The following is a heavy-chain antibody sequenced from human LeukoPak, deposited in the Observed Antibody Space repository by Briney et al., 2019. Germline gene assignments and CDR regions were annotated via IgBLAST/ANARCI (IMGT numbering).Heavy chain of an antibody. CDR1: GFTFSNYN. CDR2: ISNDGGGI. Sequence: GGSLRLSCGASGFTFSNYNMNWVRQATGKGLQWVSAISNDGGGITYADFVKGRFTISRDNSKNTLFLQMNSLRAEDTALYYCAKGGSGYFLDLWGQGTLVTVSS. V-gene: IGHV3-23*01. CDR3: AKGGSGYFLDL. D-gene: IGHD5-12*01. J-gene: IGHJ5*02.